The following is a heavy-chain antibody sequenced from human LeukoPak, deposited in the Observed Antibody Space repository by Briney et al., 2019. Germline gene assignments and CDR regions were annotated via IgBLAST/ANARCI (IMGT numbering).Heavy chain of an antibody. V-gene: IGHV1-24*01. J-gene: IGHJ4*02. CDR1: GYTLTELS. Sequence: GASVKVSCKVSGYTLTELSMHWVRQAPGKGLEWMGGFDPEDGETIYAQKFQGRVTMTEDTSTDTAYMELSSLRSEDTAVYYCATGSLSGWYSNPAFDYWGQGTLVTVSS. D-gene: IGHD6-19*01. CDR3: ATGSLSGWYSNPAFDY. CDR2: FDPEDGET.